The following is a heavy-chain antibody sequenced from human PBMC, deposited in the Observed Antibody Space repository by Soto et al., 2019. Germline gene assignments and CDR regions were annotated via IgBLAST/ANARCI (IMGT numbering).Heavy chain of an antibody. D-gene: IGHD3-9*01. J-gene: IGHJ4*02. CDR1: GFMFSTSA. CDR2: VSASGGST. V-gene: IGHV3-23*01. CDR3: AKIAGFYDWYAIDY. Sequence: EVHLLDSGGGLVQPGGSLRLSCAASGFMFSTSAMTWVRQAPGKGLQWVSTVSASGGSTYYADSVKGRFTISRDNSNSTLYLQMNSLRAEDTAVYYCAKIAGFYDWYAIDYWGQGTLVTVSS.